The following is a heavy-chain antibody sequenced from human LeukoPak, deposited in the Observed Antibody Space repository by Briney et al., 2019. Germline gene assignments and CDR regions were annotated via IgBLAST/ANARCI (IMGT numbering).Heavy chain of an antibody. CDR2: IYPGDSDT. J-gene: IGHJ4*02. Sequence: GESLKISCKGSGYSFTSYWSGWVRQMPGKGLEWMGIIYPGDSDTRYSPSFQGQVTISADKSISTAYLQWSSLKASDTAMYYCARQTGHYGSGSFFDYWGQGTLVTVSS. D-gene: IGHD3-10*01. CDR3: ARQTGHYGSGSFFDY. V-gene: IGHV5-51*01. CDR1: GYSFTSYW.